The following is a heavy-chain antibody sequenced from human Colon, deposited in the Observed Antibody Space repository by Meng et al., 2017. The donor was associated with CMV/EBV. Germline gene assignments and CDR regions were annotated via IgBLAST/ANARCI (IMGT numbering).Heavy chain of an antibody. Sequence: GESLKISCAASGFIFSSYAMHWVRQAPGKGLEWVAFIEYNGGYSYYIDSVKGRFTISRDNSKKTLYLQMNNLSADDTAVYFCARALDLWTSQSDFHFEHWGQGTLVTVSS. D-gene: IGHD3/OR15-3a*01. CDR1: GFIFSSYA. J-gene: IGHJ4*02. CDR2: IEYNGGYS. V-gene: IGHV3-33*05. CDR3: ARALDLWTSQSDFHFEH.